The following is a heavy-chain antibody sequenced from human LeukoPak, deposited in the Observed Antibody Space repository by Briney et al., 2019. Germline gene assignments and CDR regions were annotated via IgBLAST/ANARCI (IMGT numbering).Heavy chain of an antibody. V-gene: IGHV3-48*01. CDR3: AREYSSSPLYYYYYMDV. CDR2: ISSSSSTI. J-gene: IGHJ6*03. CDR1: GFTFSSYS. Sequence: GGSLRLSCAASGFTFSSYSMNWVRQAPGKGLEWVSYISSSSSTIYYADSVKGRFTISRDNAKNSLYLQTNSLRAEDTAVYYCAREYSSSPLYYYYYMDVWGKGTTVTVSS. D-gene: IGHD6-6*01.